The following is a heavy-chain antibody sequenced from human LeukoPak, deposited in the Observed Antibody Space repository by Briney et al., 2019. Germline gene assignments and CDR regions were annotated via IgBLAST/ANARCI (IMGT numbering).Heavy chain of an antibody. J-gene: IGHJ4*02. V-gene: IGHV1-18*01. CDR3: ARDEEGPFDY. Sequence: ASVKVSCKASGGTFSNYAFSWVRQAPGQGLEWMGWISAYNGNTNYAQKLQGRVTMTTDTSTSTAYMELRSLRSDDAAVYYCARDEEGPFDYWGQGTLVTVSS. CDR1: GGTFSNYA. CDR2: ISAYNGNT.